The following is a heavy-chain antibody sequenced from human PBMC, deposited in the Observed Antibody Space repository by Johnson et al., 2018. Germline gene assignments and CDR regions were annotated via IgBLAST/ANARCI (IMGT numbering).Heavy chain of an antibody. CDR2: INCSSGDA. CDR1: GYTFTNHN. Sequence: LVQSGAELKKPGASVKVSCRASGYTFTNHNIDWVRQATGQGPEWMGWINCSSGDAGYARKFQGRVTMTRDTSISTAYMELSSLRSEDTAVYYCLSGSYYAFDIWGQGTMVTVSS. V-gene: IGHV1-8*01. D-gene: IGHD1-26*01. J-gene: IGHJ3*02. CDR3: LSGSYYAFDI.